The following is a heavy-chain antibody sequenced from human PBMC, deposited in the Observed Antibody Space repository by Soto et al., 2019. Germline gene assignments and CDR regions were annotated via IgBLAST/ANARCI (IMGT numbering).Heavy chain of an antibody. V-gene: IGHV3-9*01. CDR3: AKGGPDGVCSGGRCYFDY. CDR2: ISWNSNII. Sequence: ESGGGLVQPGRSLRLSCAASGFTFDDYAMHWVRRVPGKGLEWVSSISWNSNIIGYADSVKGRFTISRDNAKNSLYLQMNSLRPEDTALYYCAKGGPDGVCSGGRCYFDYWGQGTLGTVSS. CDR1: GFTFDDYA. J-gene: IGHJ4*02. D-gene: IGHD2-15*01.